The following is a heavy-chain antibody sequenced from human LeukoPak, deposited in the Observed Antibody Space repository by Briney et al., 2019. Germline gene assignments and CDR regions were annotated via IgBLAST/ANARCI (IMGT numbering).Heavy chain of an antibody. CDR3: WRPHCSNSVCSSSRVDF. CDR1: GGSISSGGYY. D-gene: IGHD2-8*01. Sequence: ETLSLTCTVSGGSISSGGYYWSWIRQPPGKGLEWIGNIHYSGSTYYSPSLKNRVTISVDTSKNQFSLRLKSVTAADTAVYYCWRPHCSNSVCSSSRVDFWGQGTLVTVSS. J-gene: IGHJ4*02. CDR2: IHYSGST. V-gene: IGHV4-39*01.